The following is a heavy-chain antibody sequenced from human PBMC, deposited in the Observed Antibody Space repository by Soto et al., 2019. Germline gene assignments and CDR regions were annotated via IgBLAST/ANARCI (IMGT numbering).Heavy chain of an antibody. CDR1: GCSISSGNYY. CDR2: IYYSGST. Sequence: PXETLYLTCTVSGCSISSGNYYWSWIRQHPGKGLEWIGYIYYSGSTYYNPSLKSRVTISVDTSKNQFSVKVNSVTAADTAVYYCARGSYDYYYGMDVWGQGTTVTVSS. V-gene: IGHV4-31*03. J-gene: IGHJ6*02. CDR3: ARGSYDYYYGMDV.